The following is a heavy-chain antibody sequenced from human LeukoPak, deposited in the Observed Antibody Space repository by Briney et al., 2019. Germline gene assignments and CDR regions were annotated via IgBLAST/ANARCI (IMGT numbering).Heavy chain of an antibody. CDR1: GFTVSTNY. Sequence: GGSLRLSCAASGFTVSTNYMTWVRQAPGKGLEWVSVIYSGGSTFYADPVKGRFTISRDNSKNTLYLQMNSLRAEDTAVYYCARASIAASGYYFDYWGQGTLVTVSS. D-gene: IGHD6-6*01. CDR3: ARASIAASGYYFDY. CDR2: IYSGGST. V-gene: IGHV3-66*02. J-gene: IGHJ4*02.